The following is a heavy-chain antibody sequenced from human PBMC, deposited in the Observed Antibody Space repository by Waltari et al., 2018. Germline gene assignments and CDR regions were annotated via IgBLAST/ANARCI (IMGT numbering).Heavy chain of an antibody. CDR3: ARDRGRGLYIDS. Sequence: QVQLRESGPGLVKPSGTLSLTCGVSGDSMGRRDWWSWVRQPPGKGLEWIGQINRSGKANYNPSLESRATVSIDTSNNQLSLKVTSATAADTAVYYCARDRGRGLYIDSWGQGTLVTVSP. J-gene: IGHJ4*02. V-gene: IGHV4-4*02. CDR2: INRSGKA. CDR1: GDSMGRRDW. D-gene: IGHD2-15*01.